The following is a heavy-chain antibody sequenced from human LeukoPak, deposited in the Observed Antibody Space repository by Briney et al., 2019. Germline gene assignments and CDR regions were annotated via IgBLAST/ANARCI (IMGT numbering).Heavy chain of an antibody. V-gene: IGHV3-48*03. CDR2: ICGGGITK. J-gene: IGHJ3*02. CDR1: GFNFNTYE. Sequence: GGSLRLSCAASGFNFNTYEMNWVRQAPGKGLEWVSYICGGGITKYYADSVKGRFTISRDSAENSLYLQMNSLRAEDTAVYYCARDYYDSSGYYNAFDIWGQGTMVTVSS. D-gene: IGHD3-22*01. CDR3: ARDYYDSSGYYNAFDI.